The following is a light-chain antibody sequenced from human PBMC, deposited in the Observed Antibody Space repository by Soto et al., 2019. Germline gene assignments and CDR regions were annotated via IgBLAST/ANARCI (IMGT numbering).Light chain of an antibody. CDR1: SSDVGAYNY. V-gene: IGLV2-14*03. CDR2: DVS. CDR3: SSHTTSSTQV. J-gene: IGLJ1*01. Sequence: QSVLTQPASVSGSPGQSITISRSGTSSDVGAYNYVSWYQQHPGKAPKLMIYDVSNRPSGVSNRFSGSKSGNAASLIISGLQAEDEADYYCSSHTTSSTQVFGTGTKVTVL.